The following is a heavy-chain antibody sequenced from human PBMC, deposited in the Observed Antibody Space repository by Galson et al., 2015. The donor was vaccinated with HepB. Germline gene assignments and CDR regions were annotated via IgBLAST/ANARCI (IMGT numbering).Heavy chain of an antibody. CDR1: GFTFDDYA. CDR3: AKDIRPGSSFYNYMDV. V-gene: IGHV3-9*01. CDR2: ISWSSGTI. J-gene: IGHJ6*03. D-gene: IGHD6-13*01. Sequence: SLRLSCAASGFTFDDYAMHWVRQAPGKGLEWVSGISWSSGTIGCADSVKGRFTISRDNAKNSLYLQMNSLRAEDTALYYCAKDIRPGSSFYNYMDVWGKGTTVTVSS.